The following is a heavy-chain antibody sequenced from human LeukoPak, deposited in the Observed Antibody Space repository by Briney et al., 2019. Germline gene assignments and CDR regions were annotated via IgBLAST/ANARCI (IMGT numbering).Heavy chain of an antibody. J-gene: IGHJ4*02. CDR1: GFTFSSYE. Sequence: GVLRLSCAASGFTFSSYEMNWVRQAPGKGLEWVSYISSSGSTIYYADSVKGRFTISRDNAKNSLYLQMNRLRPEDAAVYYCAKAPVTTCRGAYCYPFDYWGQGTLVTVSS. V-gene: IGHV3-48*03. D-gene: IGHD2-21*01. CDR2: ISSSGSTI. CDR3: AKAPVTTCRGAYCYPFDY.